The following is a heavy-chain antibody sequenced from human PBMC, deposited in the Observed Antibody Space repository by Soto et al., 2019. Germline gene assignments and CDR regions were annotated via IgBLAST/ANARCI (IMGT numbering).Heavy chain of an antibody. CDR3: VRDGTKTLRDWFDP. D-gene: IGHD1-1*01. J-gene: IGHJ5*02. CDR1: GAPISGFY. CDR2: IYATGTT. V-gene: IGHV4-4*07. Sequence: SETLSLTCTVSGAPISGFYWSWVRKSAGKGLEWIGRIYATGTTDYNPSLKSRVMMSVDTSKKQFSLKLRSVTAADTAVYYCVRDGTKTLRDWFDPWGQGISVTVSS.